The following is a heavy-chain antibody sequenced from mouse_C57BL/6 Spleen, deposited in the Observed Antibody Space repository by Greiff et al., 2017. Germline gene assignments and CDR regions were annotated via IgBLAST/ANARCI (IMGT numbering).Heavy chain of an antibody. CDR1: GFTFSSYA. Sequence: EVKLVESGGGLVKPGGSLKLSCAASGFTFSSYAMSWVRQTPEKRLEWVATISDGGSYTYYPDNVKGRFTISRDNAKNNLYLQMSHLKSEDTAMCYCASTTVVARDFDVWGTGTTVTVSS. V-gene: IGHV5-4*03. CDR3: ASTTVVARDFDV. D-gene: IGHD1-1*01. CDR2: ISDGGSYT. J-gene: IGHJ1*03.